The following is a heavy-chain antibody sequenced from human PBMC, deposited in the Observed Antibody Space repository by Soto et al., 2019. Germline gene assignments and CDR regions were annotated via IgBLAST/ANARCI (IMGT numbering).Heavy chain of an antibody. CDR3: ARDASGEPYDWFDP. D-gene: IGHD1-26*01. CDR1: GGSISSGVYY. CDR2: IYYSGST. Sequence: SETLSLTCTVSGGSISSGVYYWSWIRQHPGKGLEWIGYIYYSGSTYYNPSLKSRVTISVDTSKNQFSLKLSSVTAADTAVYYCARDASGEPYDWFDPWGQGILVTVSS. J-gene: IGHJ5*02. V-gene: IGHV4-31*03.